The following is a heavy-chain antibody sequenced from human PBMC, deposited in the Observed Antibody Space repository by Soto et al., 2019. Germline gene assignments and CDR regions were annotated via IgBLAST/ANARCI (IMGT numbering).Heavy chain of an antibody. CDR1: GVPFDRYA. CDR2: IWYDGSYT. J-gene: IGHJ3*01. D-gene: IGHD6-19*01. Sequence: QVHLAESGGGVVQPGTSLRLSCAASGVPFDRYAIHWVRQAPGKGLEWVAAIWYDGSYTYYGESVKGRFLISRDNSKNTVFLEMNSLRAEAAAVYFCAKGRIAVAAGAFDSWGPGTRVIVSS. CDR3: AKGRIAVAAGAFDS. V-gene: IGHV3-33*03.